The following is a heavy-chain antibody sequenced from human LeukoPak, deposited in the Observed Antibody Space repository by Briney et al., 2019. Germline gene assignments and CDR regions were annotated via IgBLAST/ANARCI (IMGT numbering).Heavy chain of an antibody. D-gene: IGHD4-11*01. Sequence: SETLSLTCTVSGGSISSYYWSWIRQPPGKGLEWIGYIYYSGSTNYNPSLKSRVTISVDTSKNQFSLKLSSVTAADTAVYYCAREPIYSKDQYYFDYWGQGTLVTVSS. CDR2: IYYSGST. CDR1: GGSISSYY. CDR3: AREPIYSKDQYYFDY. J-gene: IGHJ4*02. V-gene: IGHV4-59*01.